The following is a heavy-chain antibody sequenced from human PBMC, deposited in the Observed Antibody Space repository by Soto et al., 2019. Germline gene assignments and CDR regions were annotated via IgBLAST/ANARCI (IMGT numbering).Heavy chain of an antibody. V-gene: IGHV3-30-3*01. D-gene: IGHD6-19*01. CDR1: GFTFSIFA. J-gene: IGHJ5*02. CDR2: TSDDGNNK. CDR3: ATGDPVAGTPWFDP. Sequence: QVQLVESGGGVVQPGRSLRLSCAASGFTFSIFAMQWVRQAPGKGLEWVALTSDDGNNKYYADSVKGRFTISRDNSKNTLYLQMNSLRIDDTAVYYCATGDPVAGTPWFDPWGQGTLATVSS.